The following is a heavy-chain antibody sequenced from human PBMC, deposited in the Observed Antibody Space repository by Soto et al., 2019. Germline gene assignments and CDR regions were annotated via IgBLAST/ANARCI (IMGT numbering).Heavy chain of an antibody. CDR2: ISSDSDYI. CDR3: ARNRNPSSKTNGMDV. CDR1: GLSFSTHS. Sequence: EVQLVESGGGLVEPGGSLRLSCAPSGLSFSTHSMNWVRQAPGKGLEWVSYISSDSDYIYYADSVKGRFTISRENAKNSLYLKMNRLRADDTAVYYCARNRNPSSKTNGMDVWGQGTTVTVSS. J-gene: IGHJ6*02. V-gene: IGHV3-21*01.